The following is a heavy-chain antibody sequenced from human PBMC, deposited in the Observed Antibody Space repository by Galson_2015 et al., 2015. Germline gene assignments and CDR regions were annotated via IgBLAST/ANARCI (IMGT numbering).Heavy chain of an antibody. V-gene: IGHV1-18*01. CDR2: LSAYNGNT. CDR3: ARDRATDYDFWSGYYPFDY. CDR1: GYTFTSYG. J-gene: IGHJ4*02. Sequence: CKASGYTFTSYGISWVRQAPGQGLEWMRWLSAYNGNTNYAQKLQGRVTMTTDTSTSTAYMELRSLRSDDTAVYYCARDRATDYDFWSGYYPFDYWGQGTLVTVSS. D-gene: IGHD3-3*01.